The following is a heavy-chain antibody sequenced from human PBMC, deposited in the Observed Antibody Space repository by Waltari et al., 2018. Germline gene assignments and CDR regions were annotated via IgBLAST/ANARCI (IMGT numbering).Heavy chain of an antibody. CDR1: GFTISGFW. V-gene: IGHV3-74*01. CDR2: IKYDGSSA. CDR3: ARSDYTDF. Sequence: EVQLVESGGGLVQPGVSLRLSCVASGFTISGFWMHWVRQAPGKGLVWVSRIKYDGSSATYADSVKGRFTVSRDNARNTLYLQMNSLRAEDTAIYYCARSDYTDFWGQGTQVTVSS. J-gene: IGHJ4*02.